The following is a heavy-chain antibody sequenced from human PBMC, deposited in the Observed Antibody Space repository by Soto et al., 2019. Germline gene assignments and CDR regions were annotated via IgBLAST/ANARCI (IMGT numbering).Heavy chain of an antibody. CDR2: ISGSGGST. D-gene: IGHD6-19*01. Sequence: EVQLLESGGGLVQPGGSLRLSCAASGFTFSSYAMSWVRQAPGRGLEWVSAISGSGGSTYYADSVKGRFTISRDNSKNTLYLQMNSLRAEDTAVYYCAKDLRVAGYFDYWGQGTLVTVSS. CDR1: GFTFSSYA. V-gene: IGHV3-23*01. J-gene: IGHJ4*02. CDR3: AKDLRVAGYFDY.